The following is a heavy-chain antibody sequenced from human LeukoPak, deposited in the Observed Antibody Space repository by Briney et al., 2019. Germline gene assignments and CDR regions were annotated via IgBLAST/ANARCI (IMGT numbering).Heavy chain of an antibody. Sequence: SVKVSCKASGGTFSSYAISWVRQAPGQGLEWMGGIIPIFGTANYAQKFQGRVTITTDESMSTAYMELSSLRPEDTAVYYCAGGGCSSTSCHLYYYYMDVWGKGTTVTVSS. CDR3: AGGGCSSTSCHLYYYYMDV. J-gene: IGHJ6*03. V-gene: IGHV1-69*05. CDR1: GGTFSSYA. D-gene: IGHD2-2*01. CDR2: IIPIFGTA.